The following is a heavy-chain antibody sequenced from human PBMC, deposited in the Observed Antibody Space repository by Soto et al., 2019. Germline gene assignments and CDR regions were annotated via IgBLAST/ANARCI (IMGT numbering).Heavy chain of an antibody. Sequence: GGSLRLSCAASGFTFSDYYMSWIHQAPGKGLEWVSYISSSSSYTNYADSVKGRFTISRDNAKNSLYLQMNSLRAEDTAVYYCARSPGTTFYYYGMDVWGQGTTVTVSS. V-gene: IGHV3-11*06. D-gene: IGHD1-7*01. CDR1: GFTFSDYY. CDR3: ARSPGTTFYYYGMDV. CDR2: ISSSSSYT. J-gene: IGHJ6*02.